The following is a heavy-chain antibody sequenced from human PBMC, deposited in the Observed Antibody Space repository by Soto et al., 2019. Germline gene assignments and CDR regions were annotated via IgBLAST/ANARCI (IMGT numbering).Heavy chain of an antibody. CDR3: ATPYYDSSGYYYGWGY. V-gene: IGHV3-30-3*01. D-gene: IGHD3-22*01. J-gene: IGHJ4*02. CDR2: ISYDGSNK. CDR1: GFTFSSYA. Sequence: GGSLRLSCAASGFTFSSYAMHWVRQAPGKGLEWVAVISYDGSNKYYADSVKGRFTISRDNSKNTLYLQMNSLRAEDTAVYYCATPYYDSSGYYYGWGYWGQGTLVTVSS.